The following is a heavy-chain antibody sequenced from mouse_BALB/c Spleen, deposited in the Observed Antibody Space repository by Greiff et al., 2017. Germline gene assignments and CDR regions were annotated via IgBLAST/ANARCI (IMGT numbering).Heavy chain of an antibody. CDR2: IDPANGNT. Sequence: EVQLQQSGAELVRSGASVKLSCTASGFNIKDYYMHWVKQRPEQGLEWIGRIDPANGNTKYDPKFQGKATITADTSSNTAYLQLSSLTSEDTAVYYCAPYDYDVKNYWGQGTTLTVSS. CDR1: GFNIKDYY. D-gene: IGHD2-4*01. J-gene: IGHJ2*01. V-gene: IGHV14-3*02. CDR3: APYDYDVKNY.